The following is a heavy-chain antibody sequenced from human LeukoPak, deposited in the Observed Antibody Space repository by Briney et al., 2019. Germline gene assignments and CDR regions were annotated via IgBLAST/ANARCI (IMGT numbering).Heavy chain of an antibody. V-gene: IGHV1-2*02. CDR1: GYTFTDYY. Sequence: ASVKVSCKASGYTFTDYYIHWVRQAPGQGLEWMAWINPNSGGTYYAQNFHDRITLTRDTSISTAYMELSRLRSDDTAIYYCSRANALYCSSTSCLFDYWGQGTLVTVSS. CDR2: INPNSGGT. D-gene: IGHD2-2*01. J-gene: IGHJ4*02. CDR3: SRANALYCSSTSCLFDY.